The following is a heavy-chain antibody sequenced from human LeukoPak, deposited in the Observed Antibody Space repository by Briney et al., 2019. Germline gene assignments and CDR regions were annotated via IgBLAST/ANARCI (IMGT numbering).Heavy chain of an antibody. V-gene: IGHV4-61*02. CDR3: ARVTGDCSSTSCYEDYGMDV. CDR1: GGSISSGSYY. CDR2: IYTSGST. J-gene: IGHJ6*02. D-gene: IGHD2-2*01. Sequence: PSQTLSLTCTVSGGSISSGSYYWSWIRQPAGKGLEWIGRIYTSGSTNYNPSLKSRVTISVDTSKNQFSLKLSSVTAADTAVYYCARVTGDCSSTSCYEDYGMDVWGQGTTVTVSS.